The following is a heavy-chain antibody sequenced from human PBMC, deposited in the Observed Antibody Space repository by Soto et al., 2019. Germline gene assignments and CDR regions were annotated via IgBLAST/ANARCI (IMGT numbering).Heavy chain of an antibody. CDR1: GFSLSTSGEG. V-gene: IGHV2-5*02. D-gene: IGHD2-2*01. Sequence: SGPTLVNPTQTLTLTCTFSGFSLSTSGEGVGRIRQPPGKALEWLALIFWDDDKRYNSSLRSRLTITKATSKNQVVLTLTNMDPVDTATYYCAHRRDATVRVPAAISARFDPWGQGTQVTVSS. CDR3: AHRRDATVRVPAAISARFDP. CDR2: IFWDDDK. J-gene: IGHJ5*02.